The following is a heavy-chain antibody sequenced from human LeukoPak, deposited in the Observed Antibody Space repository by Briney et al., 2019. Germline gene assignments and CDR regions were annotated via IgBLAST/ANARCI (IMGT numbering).Heavy chain of an antibody. CDR3: ARSPTGSGWYYFDY. V-gene: IGHV3-48*04. D-gene: IGHD6-13*01. J-gene: IGHJ4*02. CDR2: ISNSGSTI. CDR1: GFTFSSYG. Sequence: PGGSLRLSCAASGFTFSSYGMNWVRQAPGMGPGRGLEWVSYISNSGSTIYYAESVKGRFTISRDNAKNSLYLQMNSLRAEDTAVYYCARSPTGSGWYYFDYWGQGTLVTVSS.